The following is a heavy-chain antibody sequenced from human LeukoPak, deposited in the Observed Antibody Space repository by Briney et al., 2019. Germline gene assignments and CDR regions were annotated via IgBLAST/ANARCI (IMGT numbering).Heavy chain of an antibody. D-gene: IGHD2-15*01. CDR3: VVGLADPYYYYGMNV. V-gene: IGHV3-7*01. CDR1: GFPFSSYW. Sequence: GGSLRLSCAASGFPFSSYWMNWVRQAPGKGLEWVANIKQDGSEKYYVDSVKGRFTISRDNAKNSLYLQVNSLRAEDTAVYYCVVGLADPYYYYGMNVWGQGTTVTVSS. J-gene: IGHJ6*02. CDR2: IKQDGSEK.